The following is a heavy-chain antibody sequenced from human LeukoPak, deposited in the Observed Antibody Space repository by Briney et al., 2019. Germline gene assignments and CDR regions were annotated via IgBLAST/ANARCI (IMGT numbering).Heavy chain of an antibody. J-gene: IGHJ5*02. Sequence: SETLSLTCTVSGGSVSSGSYYWSWIRQPPGKGLEWNGYIYYSGSTNYNPSLKSRVTISVDTSKNQFSLKLSSVTAADTVVYYCARAKNTAVVGDWVWNWFDPWGQGTLVTVSS. CDR2: IYYSGST. D-gene: IGHD5-18*01. CDR3: ARAKNTAVVGDWVWNWFDP. V-gene: IGHV4-61*01. CDR1: GGSVSSGSYY.